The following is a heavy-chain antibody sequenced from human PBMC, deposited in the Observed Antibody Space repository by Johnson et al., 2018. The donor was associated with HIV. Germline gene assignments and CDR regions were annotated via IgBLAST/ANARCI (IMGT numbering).Heavy chain of an antibody. CDR2: IPYDASNK. CDR3: AREGGVFYDSDGSLAFDI. Sequence: QMLLVESGGGLVQPGGSLRLSCAASGFTFSSYAMHWVRQAPGTGLEWVAVIPYDASNKYYADSVTGRFTISSDNSKNTLYLQMNSLRAEDTAVYHCAREGGVFYDSDGSLAFDIWGQGTMVTVSS. D-gene: IGHD3-22*01. V-gene: IGHV3-30-3*01. J-gene: IGHJ3*02. CDR1: GFTFSSYA.